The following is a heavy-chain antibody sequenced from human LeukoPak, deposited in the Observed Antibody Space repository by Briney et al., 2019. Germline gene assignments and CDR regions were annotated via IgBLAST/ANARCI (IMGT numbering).Heavy chain of an antibody. D-gene: IGHD6-19*01. Sequence: ASETLSLTCTVSGGSISGYYWSWIRQPPGKGLEYIGYIYSSGSTNYNPSLKSRVTISGDTSKNQFSLKLSSVTAADTAVYYCARFGRAVAGRFDYWGQGTLVTVSS. CDR3: ARFGRAVAGRFDY. CDR2: IYSSGST. CDR1: GGSISGYY. J-gene: IGHJ4*02. V-gene: IGHV4-59*01.